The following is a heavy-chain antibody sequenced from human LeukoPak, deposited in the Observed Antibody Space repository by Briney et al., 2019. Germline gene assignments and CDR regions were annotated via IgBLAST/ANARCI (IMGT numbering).Heavy chain of an antibody. CDR2: ISSSRSTI. CDR1: GFTFSSYS. Sequence: PGGSLRLSCAAAGFTFSSYSMNWVRQAPGKGLGWVSYISSSRSTIYYADAVKGRFTISRDNAKNSLYLQMNSLRAEDTAVYYCARDELYYYDSSGYFSFDYWGQGTLVTVSS. V-gene: IGHV3-48*01. CDR3: ARDELYYYDSSGYFSFDY. D-gene: IGHD3-22*01. J-gene: IGHJ4*02.